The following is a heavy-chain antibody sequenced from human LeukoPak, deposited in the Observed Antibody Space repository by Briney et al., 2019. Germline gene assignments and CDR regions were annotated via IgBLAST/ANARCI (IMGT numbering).Heavy chain of an antibody. J-gene: IGHJ4*02. V-gene: IGHV4-61*01. CDR1: GGSVSSGSYY. Sequence: SETLSLTCTVSGGSVSSGSYYWSWIRQPPGKGLEWIGYIYYSGSTNYNPSLKSRVTISVDTSKNQFSLKLSSVTAADTAVYYCATSYGSGSYDYWGQGTLVTVSS. D-gene: IGHD3-10*01. CDR3: ATSYGSGSYDY. CDR2: IYYSGST.